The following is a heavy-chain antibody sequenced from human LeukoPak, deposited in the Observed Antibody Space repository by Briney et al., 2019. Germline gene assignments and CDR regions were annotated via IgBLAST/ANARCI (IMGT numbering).Heavy chain of an antibody. CDR2: ISWNSGSI. V-gene: IGHV3-9*01. J-gene: IGHJ6*02. CDR3: AKDTVAAAGKGGYYYYYGMDV. D-gene: IGHD6-13*01. Sequence: QAGGSLRLSCAASGFTFDDYAMHWVRQAPGKGLEWVSGISWNSGSIGYADSVKGRFTISRDNAKNSLYLQMNSLRAEDTALYYCAKDTVAAAGKGGYYYYYGMDVWGQGTTVTVSS. CDR1: GFTFDDYA.